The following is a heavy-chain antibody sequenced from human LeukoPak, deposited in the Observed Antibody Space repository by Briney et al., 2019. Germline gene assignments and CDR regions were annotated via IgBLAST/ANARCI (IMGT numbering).Heavy chain of an antibody. CDR2: IYYSGST. J-gene: IGHJ6*04. Sequence: SETLSLTCSVSGGSISGYYWSWIRQPPGKGLGRIAYIYYSGSTNYNPSLKSRVTISVDTSKNQFSLKLTSVTAADTAVYYCARLSRIAAAGRYDYHSLDVWGKGTTVTVSS. V-gene: IGHV4-59*01. D-gene: IGHD6-13*01. CDR1: GGSISGYY. CDR3: ARLSRIAAAGRYDYHSLDV.